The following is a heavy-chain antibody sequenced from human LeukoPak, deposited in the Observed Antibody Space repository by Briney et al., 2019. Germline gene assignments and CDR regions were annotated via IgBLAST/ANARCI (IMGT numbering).Heavy chain of an antibody. J-gene: IGHJ4*02. V-gene: IGHV4-34*01. CDR3: ARGLKRGYSGSYIDY. CDR2: INHSGST. CDR1: GGSFSGYY. Sequence: PSETLSLTCAVYGGSFSGYYWSWIRQPPGKGLEWIGGINHSGSTNHNPSLKSRVTISVDTSKNQFSLKLSSVTAADTAVYHCARGLKRGYSGSYIDYWGQGTLVTVSS. D-gene: IGHD5-12*01.